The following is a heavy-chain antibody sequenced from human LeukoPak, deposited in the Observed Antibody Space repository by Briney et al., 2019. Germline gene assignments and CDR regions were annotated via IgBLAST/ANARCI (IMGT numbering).Heavy chain of an antibody. CDR2: ISSSSSYI. CDR3: ARFAAGGAYYYYMDV. J-gene: IGHJ6*03. CDR1: GFTFSCYS. V-gene: IGHV3-21*01. D-gene: IGHD3-10*01. Sequence: GGSLRLSGAASGFTFSCYSMNWVRQAPGKGLEWVSSISSSSSYIYYADSVKGRFTISRDNAKNSLCLQMNRLRADDTAVYYCARFAAGGAYYYYMDVWGKGTTVTVSS.